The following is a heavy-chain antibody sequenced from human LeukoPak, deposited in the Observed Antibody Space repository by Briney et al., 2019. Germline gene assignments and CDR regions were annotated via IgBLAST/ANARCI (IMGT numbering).Heavy chain of an antibody. V-gene: IGHV3-53*01. CDR1: GFTFSSYA. D-gene: IGHD3-10*01. CDR2: IYSGGST. CDR3: ARDLGKH. Sequence: GGSLRLSCAASGFTFSSYAMSWVRQAPGKGLEWVSIIYSGGSTYYADSVKGRFTISRDNSKNTLYLQMNSLRAEDTAVYYCARDLGKHWGQGTLVTVSS. J-gene: IGHJ1*01.